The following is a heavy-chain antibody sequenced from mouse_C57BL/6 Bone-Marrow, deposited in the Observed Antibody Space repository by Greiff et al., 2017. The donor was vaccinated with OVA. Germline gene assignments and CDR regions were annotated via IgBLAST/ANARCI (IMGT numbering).Heavy chain of an antibody. J-gene: IGHJ1*03. CDR2: IYPGDGDT. CDR3: ARGAYYGSSPYWYFDV. D-gene: IGHD1-1*01. Sequence: QVQLQQSGAELVKPGASVKISCKASGFAFSSYWMNWVKQRPGKGLEWIGQIYPGDGDTNYNGKFKGKATLTADKSSSPAYLQLSSLTSEDSAVYFCARGAYYGSSPYWYFDVWGTGTTVTVSS. V-gene: IGHV1-80*01. CDR1: GFAFSSYW.